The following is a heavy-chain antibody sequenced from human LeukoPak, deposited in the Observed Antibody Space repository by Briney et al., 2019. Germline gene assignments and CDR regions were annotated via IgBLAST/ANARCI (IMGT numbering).Heavy chain of an antibody. V-gene: IGHV1-69*05. CDR3: ARDAMVVTPHAFDI. CDR2: IIPIFGTA. CDR1: RGTFSSYA. D-gene: IGHD4-23*01. J-gene: IGHJ3*02. Sequence: ASVKVSCKASRGTFSSYAISWVRQAPGQGLEWMGRIIPIFGTANYAQKFQGRVTITTDESTSTAYMELSSLRSEDTAVYYCARDAMVVTPHAFDIWGQGTMVTVSS.